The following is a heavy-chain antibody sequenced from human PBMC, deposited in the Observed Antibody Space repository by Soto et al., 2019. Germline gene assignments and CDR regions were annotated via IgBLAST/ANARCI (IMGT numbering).Heavy chain of an antibody. V-gene: IGHV4-59*01. CDR1: GGSISSCY. CDR3: AGDSTHDAFDI. CDR2: IYYSGST. D-gene: IGHD3-3*02. J-gene: IGHJ3*02. Sequence: SETLSLTCTVCGGSISSCYWCWIRQPPGKGLEWIGYIYYSGSTNYNPSLKSRVTISVDTSKNQFSLKLSSVTAADTAVYYCAGDSTHDAFDIWGQGTMVTVSS.